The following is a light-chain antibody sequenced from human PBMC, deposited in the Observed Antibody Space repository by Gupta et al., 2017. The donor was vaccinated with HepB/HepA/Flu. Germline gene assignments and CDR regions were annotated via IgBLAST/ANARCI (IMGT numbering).Light chain of an antibody. Sequence: DIVMTQSPDSLAVSLGERATFNCKSSRSVLYSSNNENYLAWYQQKPGQPPKLLIYWASTRESGVPDRFSGSGSGTDFTLTISSLQAEDVAVYYCHQYYSTPWTFGQGTKVEIK. CDR3: HQYYSTPWT. J-gene: IGKJ1*01. CDR2: WAS. V-gene: IGKV4-1*01. CDR1: RSVLYSSNNENY.